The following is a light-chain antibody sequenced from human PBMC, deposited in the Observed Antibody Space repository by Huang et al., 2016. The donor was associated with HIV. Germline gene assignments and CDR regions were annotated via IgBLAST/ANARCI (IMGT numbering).Light chain of an antibody. J-gene: IGKJ1*01. Sequence: DIQMTQSPSTLSASVGDRVMITCRASQSISNWLAWYQQKPGKAPNLLNDKASTLESGVPSRLSGSGSGTEFTLTISSLQPDDFATYYCQQYNSHSRTFGQGTKLEIK. CDR1: QSISNW. CDR2: KAS. V-gene: IGKV1-5*03. CDR3: QQYNSHSRT.